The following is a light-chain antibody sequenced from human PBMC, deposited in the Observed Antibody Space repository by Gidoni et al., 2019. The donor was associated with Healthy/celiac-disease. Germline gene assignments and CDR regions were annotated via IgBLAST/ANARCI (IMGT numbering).Light chain of an antibody. V-gene: IGKV4-1*01. CDR3: QEYYSTPCT. J-gene: IGKJ2*02. CDR1: QSVLYSSNNKNY. CDR2: WAT. Sequence: DIVMTQSPDSLAVSLGERATINCKSSQSVLYSSNNKNYLAWYQQKPGQPPKLLIYWATTREAGVPDRFSGSGSGTEFTLTISSLQAEDVAVYYSQEYYSTPCTFGQGTKLEIK.